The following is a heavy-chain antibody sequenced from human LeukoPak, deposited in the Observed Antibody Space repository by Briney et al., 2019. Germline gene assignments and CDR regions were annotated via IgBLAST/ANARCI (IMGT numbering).Heavy chain of an antibody. CDR2: IIPIFGTA. Sequence: SVKVSCKASGGTFSSYAISWVRQAPGQGLEWMGGIIPIFGTANYAQKFQGRVTITTDESTSTAYMELSSLRSEDTAVYYCARSSSIAARDFDHWGQGTLVTVSS. J-gene: IGHJ4*02. CDR1: GGTFSSYA. V-gene: IGHV1-69*05. D-gene: IGHD6-6*01. CDR3: ARSSSIAARDFDH.